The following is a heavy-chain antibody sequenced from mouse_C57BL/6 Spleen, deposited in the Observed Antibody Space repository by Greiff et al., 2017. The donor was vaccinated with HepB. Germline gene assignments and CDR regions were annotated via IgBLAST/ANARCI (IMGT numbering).Heavy chain of an antibody. J-gene: IGHJ3*01. V-gene: IGHV1-53*01. Sequence: QVQLKESGTELVKPGASVKLSCKASGYTFTSYWMHWVKQRPGQGLEWIGNINPSNGGTNYNEKFKSKATLTVDKSSSTAYMQLSSLTSEDSAVYYCARGTGWLRDWFAYWGQGTLVTVSA. CDR1: GYTFTSYW. CDR3: ARGTGWLRDWFAY. CDR2: INPSNGGT. D-gene: IGHD2-2*01.